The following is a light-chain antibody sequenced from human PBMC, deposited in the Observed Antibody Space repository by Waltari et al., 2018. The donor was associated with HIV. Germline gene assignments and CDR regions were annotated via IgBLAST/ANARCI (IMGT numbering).Light chain of an antibody. Sequence: AVTQPASVSGLPGPSTTISCPRDASAFGLFHFVSWYQQHSGKPPKLILYDVDSRASGVSDRFSGSMSGNTASLTISGLRTEDEAHYYCASFTGDNTVMFGGGTEVTVL. CDR2: DVD. CDR1: ASAFGLFHF. CDR3: ASFTGDNTVM. V-gene: IGLV2-14*03. J-gene: IGLJ3*02.